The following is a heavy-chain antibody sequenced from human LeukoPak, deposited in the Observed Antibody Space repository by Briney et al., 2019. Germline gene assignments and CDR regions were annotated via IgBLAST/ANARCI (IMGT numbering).Heavy chain of an antibody. J-gene: IGHJ4*02. D-gene: IGHD3-10*01. Sequence: GGSLRLSCAASGFTFSSYAMSWVRQAPGKGLEWVSAISGSGGSTYYADSVKGRFTISRDNSKNTLYLQMNSLRAKDTAVYYCAKVSDYYGSGSYPVFDYWGQGTLVTVSS. CDR3: AKVSDYYGSGSYPVFDY. CDR1: GFTFSSYA. V-gene: IGHV3-23*01. CDR2: ISGSGGST.